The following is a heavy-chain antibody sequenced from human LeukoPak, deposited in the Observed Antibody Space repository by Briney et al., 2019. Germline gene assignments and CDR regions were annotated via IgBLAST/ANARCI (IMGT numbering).Heavy chain of an antibody. D-gene: IGHD3-9*01. J-gene: IGHJ4*02. CDR3: ARHRAGYHVDW. CDR2: IYYNGST. Sequence: PSETLSLTCNVSGGSISSYYWSWIRQPPGKGLEWIGYIYYNGSTNYNPSLKSRVTISVDTSKNQFSLKPSSVTAADTAVYYCARHRAGYHVDWWGQGTLVTVSS. CDR1: GGSISSYY. V-gene: IGHV4-59*01.